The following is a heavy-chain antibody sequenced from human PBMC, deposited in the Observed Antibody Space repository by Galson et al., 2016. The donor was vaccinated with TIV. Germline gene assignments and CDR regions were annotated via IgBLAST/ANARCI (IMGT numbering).Heavy chain of an antibody. D-gene: IGHD5-18*01. Sequence: SVKVSCKASGGTFSSYVIKWVRQAPGQGLEWMGEIIPMFGTANYAQKFQGRVTITADESTSTAYMELSSLRSEDTAVYYCAKDRNTAFDTHYSSSGLDVWGQGTTVIVSS. CDR2: IIPMFGTA. J-gene: IGHJ6*02. CDR3: AKDRNTAFDTHYSSSGLDV. V-gene: IGHV1-69*13. CDR1: GGTFSSYV.